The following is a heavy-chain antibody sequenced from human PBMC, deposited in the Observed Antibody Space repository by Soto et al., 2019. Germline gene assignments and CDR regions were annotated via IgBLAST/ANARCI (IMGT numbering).Heavy chain of an antibody. V-gene: IGHV3-30*18. Sequence: PGGSLRLSCAASGFTFSSYGMHWVRQAPGKGLEWVAVISYDGSNKYYADSVKGRFTISRDNSKNTLYLQMNSLRAEDTAVYYCAKGPGWFDPWGQGTLVTVSS. J-gene: IGHJ5*02. CDR1: GFTFSSYG. CDR2: ISYDGSNK. CDR3: AKGPGWFDP.